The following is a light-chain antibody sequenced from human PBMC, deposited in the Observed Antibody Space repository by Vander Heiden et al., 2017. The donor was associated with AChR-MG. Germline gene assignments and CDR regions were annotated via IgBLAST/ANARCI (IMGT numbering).Light chain of an antibody. Sequence: DIVMTQSPDSLAVSLGERATINCKSTQSVLHRSDNKNRLAWYQQKPGQPPKLLISWASTRESGFPARFSGSGSGTDFTLTISSLRADDVAVYYCQQYYTIPHTFGQGTKLDI. J-gene: IGKJ2*01. CDR2: WAS. V-gene: IGKV4-1*01. CDR1: QSVLHRSDNKNR. CDR3: QQYYTIPHT.